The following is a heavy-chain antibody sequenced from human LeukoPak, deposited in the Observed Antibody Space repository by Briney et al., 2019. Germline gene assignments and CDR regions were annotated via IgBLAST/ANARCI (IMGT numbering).Heavy chain of an antibody. V-gene: IGHV1-46*03. D-gene: IGHD2-2*01. Sequence: ASVKVSCKTSGYTFTSYYMHWMRQAPGQGFEWVGMINPNGGGTSSAQKFQGRVTLTRDTSTSTVYMDLSSLRSEDTAIYYCARRGGCISTSCNLDYWGQGTLVTVSS. CDR3: ARRGGCISTSCNLDY. CDR2: INPNGGGT. J-gene: IGHJ4*02. CDR1: GYTFTSYY.